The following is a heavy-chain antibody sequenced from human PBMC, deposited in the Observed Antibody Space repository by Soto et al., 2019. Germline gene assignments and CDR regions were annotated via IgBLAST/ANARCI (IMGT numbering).Heavy chain of an antibody. Sequence: PSEPLSLTCTASGGSLRSYYLTLFRQSPGKGLENLGYIYYSDSTNYNPSLKSRVTISVDTSKNQFSLKLSSVTAADTAVYYCAREGRYCSSTSCYGWWFDPWGQGTLVTVSS. CDR1: GGSLRSYY. V-gene: IGHV4-59*12. J-gene: IGHJ5*02. CDR2: IYYSDST. CDR3: AREGRYCSSTSCYGWWFDP. D-gene: IGHD2-2*01.